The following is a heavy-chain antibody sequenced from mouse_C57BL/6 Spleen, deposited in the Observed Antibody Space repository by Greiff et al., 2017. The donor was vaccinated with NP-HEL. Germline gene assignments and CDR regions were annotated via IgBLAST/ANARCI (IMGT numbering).Heavy chain of an antibody. CDR2: INPNNGGT. Sequence: VQLQQSGPELVKPGASVKMSCKASGYTFTDYNMHWVKQSHGKSLEWIGSINPNNGGTSYNQKFKGKATLTVNKSSSTAYMELRSLTSEDSAVYYWAKGLGRREFDYWGQGTTLTVSS. J-gene: IGHJ2*01. CDR3: AKGLGRREFDY. D-gene: IGHD4-1*01. V-gene: IGHV1-22*01. CDR1: GYTFTDYN.